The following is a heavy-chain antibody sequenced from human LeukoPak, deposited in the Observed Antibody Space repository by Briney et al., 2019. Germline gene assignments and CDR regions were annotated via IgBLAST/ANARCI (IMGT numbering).Heavy chain of an antibody. D-gene: IGHD5-12*01. CDR3: ARKSGYARDY. V-gene: IGHV4-34*01. Sequence: SETLSLTCAVYGESFSGYFWNWIRQPPGKGLEWIGEINHSGSTSNHNPSLKSRVTMSVDTSKNQFSLKLSSVTAADTAVYYCARKSGYARDYWGQGNLVAVSS. CDR2: INHSGSTS. J-gene: IGHJ4*02. CDR1: GESFSGYF.